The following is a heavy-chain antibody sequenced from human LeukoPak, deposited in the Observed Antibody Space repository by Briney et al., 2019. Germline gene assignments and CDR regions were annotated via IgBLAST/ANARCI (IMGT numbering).Heavy chain of an antibody. CDR3: AREASSGWHIDY. Sequence: SSETLSLTCTVSGGSISSYYWSWIRQPPGNGLEWIGYIFHSGNTNYNPSLKSRVTMSVDTSKNQFSLKLSSVTAADTAVYYCAREASSGWHIDYWGQGTLVTVSS. CDR2: IFHSGNT. J-gene: IGHJ4*02. V-gene: IGHV4-59*01. D-gene: IGHD6-19*01. CDR1: GGSISSYY.